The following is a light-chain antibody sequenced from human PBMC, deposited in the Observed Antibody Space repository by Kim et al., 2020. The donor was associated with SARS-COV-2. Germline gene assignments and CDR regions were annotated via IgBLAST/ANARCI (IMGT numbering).Light chain of an antibody. J-gene: IGKJ1*01. Sequence: SPGERAPLSCRASQSVSSSYLAWYQQKPGQAPRLLIYGASSRATGIPDRFSGSGSGTDFTLTISRLEPEDFAVYYCQQYGSSPGTFGQGTKVEIK. CDR2: GAS. V-gene: IGKV3-20*01. CDR1: QSVSSSY. CDR3: QQYGSSPGT.